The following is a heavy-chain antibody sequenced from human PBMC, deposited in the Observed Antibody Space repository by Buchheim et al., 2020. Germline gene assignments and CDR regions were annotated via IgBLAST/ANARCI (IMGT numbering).Heavy chain of an antibody. J-gene: IGHJ4*02. CDR3: AASSFLDTAMVFDY. V-gene: IGHV4-61*02. CDR2: IYATGST. CDR1: GSSISSGRYY. D-gene: IGHD5-18*01. Sequence: QVQLQESGPGLVKPSQTLSLTCTVSGSSISSGRYYWTWIRQPAGKGLEWIGRIYATGSTHYHSSLKSRVSISLDTSKNQFSQTLSSVTAADTAVYYCAASSFLDTAMVFDYWGRGAL.